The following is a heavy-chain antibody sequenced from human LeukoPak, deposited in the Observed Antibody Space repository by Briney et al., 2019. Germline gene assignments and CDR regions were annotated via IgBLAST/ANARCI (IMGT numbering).Heavy chain of an antibody. Sequence: GRSLRLSCAASGFTFDDYAMHWVRQAPGKGLEWVSGISWNSGSIGYAGSVKGRFSISRDNAKISLYLQMNSLRAEDTALYYCAKGTYYYDSSGLFDYWGQGTLVTVSS. D-gene: IGHD3-22*01. V-gene: IGHV3-9*01. J-gene: IGHJ4*02. CDR2: ISWNSGSI. CDR3: AKGTYYYDSSGLFDY. CDR1: GFTFDDYA.